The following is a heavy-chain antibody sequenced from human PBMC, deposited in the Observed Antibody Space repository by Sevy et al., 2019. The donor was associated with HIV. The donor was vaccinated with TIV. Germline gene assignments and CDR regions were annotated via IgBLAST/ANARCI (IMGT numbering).Heavy chain of an antibody. CDR1: GFTFSSYA. Sequence: GGSLRLSCVASGFTFSSYAMHWVRQAPGKGLEWVAVISYDGSNKYYADSVKGRFTISRDNSKNTLYLQMNSLRAEDTAVYYCARDGDGGDYFDYWGQGTLVTVSS. V-gene: IGHV3-30-3*01. J-gene: IGHJ4*02. CDR3: ARDGDGGDYFDY. CDR2: ISYDGSNK. D-gene: IGHD3-16*01.